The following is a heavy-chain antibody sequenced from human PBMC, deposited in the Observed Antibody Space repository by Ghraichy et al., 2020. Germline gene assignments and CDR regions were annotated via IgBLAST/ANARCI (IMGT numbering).Heavy chain of an antibody. CDR3: ARDLGGAGASGYYYYGMDV. Sequence: SETLSLTCTVSGGSISSYYWSWIRQPPGKGLEWIGYIYYSGSTNYNPSLKSRVTISVDTSKNQFSLKLSSVTAADTAVYYCARDLGGAGASGYYYYGMDVWGQGTTVTVSS. V-gene: IGHV4-59*01. J-gene: IGHJ6*02. CDR2: IYYSGST. CDR1: GGSISSYY. D-gene: IGHD3-10*01.